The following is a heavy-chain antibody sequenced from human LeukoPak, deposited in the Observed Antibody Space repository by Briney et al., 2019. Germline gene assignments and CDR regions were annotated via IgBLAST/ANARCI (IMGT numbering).Heavy chain of an antibody. D-gene: IGHD3-22*01. Sequence: GGSLRLSCAASGFTLSSYAMSWVRQAPGKGLEWVSVISGSGGSTYYADSVKGRFTISRDNSKNTLYVQMNSLRVEDTAVYYCAKGPQVGSGYHPDYWGQGTLVTVSS. CDR1: GFTLSSYA. J-gene: IGHJ4*02. V-gene: IGHV3-23*01. CDR3: AKGPQVGSGYHPDY. CDR2: ISGSGGST.